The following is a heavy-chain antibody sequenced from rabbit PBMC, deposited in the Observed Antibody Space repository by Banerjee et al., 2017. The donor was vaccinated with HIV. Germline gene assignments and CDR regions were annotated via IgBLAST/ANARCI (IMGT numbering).Heavy chain of an antibody. CDR1: GFTISGYN. V-gene: IGHV1S7*01. CDR2: IYTGRGST. Sequence: QLEESGGDLVKPEGSLTLTCTASGFTISGYNMQWVRQAPGKGLEWIGIIYTGRGSTDYANWVSGRFTISSDNVQNTVDLQMNSLTAADTATYFCARGAYGVIGWNFNLWGPGTLVTVS. CDR3: ARGAYGVIGWNFNL. D-gene: IGHD2-1*01. J-gene: IGHJ4*01.